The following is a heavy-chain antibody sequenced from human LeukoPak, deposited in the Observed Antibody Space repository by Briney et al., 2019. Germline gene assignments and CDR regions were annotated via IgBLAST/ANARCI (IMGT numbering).Heavy chain of an antibody. J-gene: IGHJ6*02. Sequence: SETLSLTCTVSGGSMSPYHWGWIRQPPGKGLEWTGYIYYSGSTNYNPSLNSRVTISVDTSKNQFSLQLNSVTPEDTAVYYCARGFTVATSYYYYYGMDVWGQGTTVTVSS. CDR2: IYYSGST. D-gene: IGHD4-17*01. CDR3: ARGFTVATSYYYYYGMDV. V-gene: IGHV4-59*12. CDR1: GGSMSPYH.